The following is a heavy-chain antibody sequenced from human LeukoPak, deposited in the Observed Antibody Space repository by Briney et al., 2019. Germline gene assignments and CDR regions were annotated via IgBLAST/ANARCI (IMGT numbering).Heavy chain of an antibody. Sequence: ASVKVSCKASGYTFTSYAIHWVRQAPGQRLEWMGWISAGNGNTKYSQNFQGRVTFISDTSATTAFMELSSLRSEDAAVYYCARDSGSGSNDYWGQGTLVTVSS. D-gene: IGHD1-26*01. CDR3: ARDSGSGSNDY. CDR1: GYTFTSYA. J-gene: IGHJ4*02. CDR2: ISAGNGNT. V-gene: IGHV1-3*01.